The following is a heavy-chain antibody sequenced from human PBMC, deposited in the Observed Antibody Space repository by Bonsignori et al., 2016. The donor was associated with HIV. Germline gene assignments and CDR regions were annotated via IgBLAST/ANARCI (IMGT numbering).Heavy chain of an antibody. J-gene: IGHJ3*01. CDR3: ARDRGDYGLEWLQHTWCFDV. Sequence: WIRQPPGKGLEWIGSLYYTGNSYYNPSLKSRGAILVDTSKNQFSLKLGSVTAADTAVYFCARDRGDYGLEWLQHTWCFDVWGQGQWSPSPQ. CDR2: LYYTGNS. V-gene: IGHV4-39*07. D-gene: IGHD3-3*01.